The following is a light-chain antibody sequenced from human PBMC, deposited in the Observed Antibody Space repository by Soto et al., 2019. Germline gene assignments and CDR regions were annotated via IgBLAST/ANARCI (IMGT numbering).Light chain of an antibody. V-gene: IGKV1-27*01. CDR1: EDISNY. CDR3: QNYNRAPWT. CDR2: GAS. J-gene: IGKJ1*01. Sequence: GDRVTITCRVSEDISNYLAWYQQKPGKVPKLLIYGASTLQSGVPSRFSGSGSGTDFTLTISSLQTEDVATYYCQNYNRAPWTFGQGTKVESK.